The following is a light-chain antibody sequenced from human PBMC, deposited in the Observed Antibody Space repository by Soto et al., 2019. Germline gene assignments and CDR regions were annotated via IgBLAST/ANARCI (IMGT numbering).Light chain of an antibody. CDR2: GAS. CDR3: QQYGSSGT. Sequence: EVVLTQSPGTLSLSPGERATLSCRASQSVSNNYLAWYQQKPGQAPRLVIYGASNRATGLPDTFSGSGSGTDFTLTISRLEHEDFAVYYYQQYGSSGTFGQGTRLEIK. V-gene: IGKV3-20*01. J-gene: IGKJ5*01. CDR1: QSVSNNY.